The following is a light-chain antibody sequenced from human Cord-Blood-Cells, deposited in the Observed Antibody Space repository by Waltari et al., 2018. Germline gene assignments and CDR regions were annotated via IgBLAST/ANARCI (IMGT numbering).Light chain of an antibody. CDR1: SSDVGGYNY. Sequence: TQPASVSGSPGQSITISCTGTSSDVGGYNYVSWYQQHPGKAPKLMIYDVSNRPSGVSNRFSGSKSGNTASLTISGLQAEDEAEYYCSSYTSSSTWVFGGGAKLTVL. CDR3: SSYTSSSTWV. J-gene: IGLJ3*02. CDR2: DVS. V-gene: IGLV2-14*03.